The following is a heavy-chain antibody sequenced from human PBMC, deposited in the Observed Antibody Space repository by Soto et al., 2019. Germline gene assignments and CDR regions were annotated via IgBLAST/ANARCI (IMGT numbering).Heavy chain of an antibody. V-gene: IGHV4-59*01. Sequence: QVQLQESGPGLVKPSETLSLSCTVSGPSNTTYSWSWIRQPPGKGLEWIGYTYYSGSTNYVPSLRSRVTISIDASKKLFSLNLSSVTAADTAVYYCAGHPYGLMGYFDSWGQGILVTLSS. D-gene: IGHD4-17*01. J-gene: IGHJ4*02. CDR2: TYYSGST. CDR1: GPSNTTYS. CDR3: AGHPYGLMGYFDS.